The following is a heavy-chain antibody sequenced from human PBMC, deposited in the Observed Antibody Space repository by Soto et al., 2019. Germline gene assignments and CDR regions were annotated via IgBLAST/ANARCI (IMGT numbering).Heavy chain of an antibody. D-gene: IGHD3-10*01. CDR2: IYYSGST. Sequence: SETLSLTCTVSGGSISSGGYYWSWIRQHPGKGLEWIGYIYYSGSTYYNPSLKSRVTISVDTSKNQFSLKLSSVTAADTAVYYCARTRLFAGSGSYQAGFDPWGQGTLVTVSS. CDR1: GGSISSGGYY. V-gene: IGHV4-31*03. J-gene: IGHJ5*02. CDR3: ARTRLFAGSGSYQAGFDP.